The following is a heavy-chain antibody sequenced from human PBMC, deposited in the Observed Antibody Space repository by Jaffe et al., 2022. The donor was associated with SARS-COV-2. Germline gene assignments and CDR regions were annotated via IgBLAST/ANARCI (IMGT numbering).Heavy chain of an antibody. CDR2: IYTSGST. Sequence: QVQLQESGPGLVKPSQTLSLTCTVSGGSISSGSYYWSWIRQPAGKGLEWIGRIYTSGSTNYNPSLKSRVTISVDTSKNQFSLKLSSVTAADTAVYYCARGRARNDDLDYWGQGTLVTVSS. CDR3: ARGRARNDDLDY. V-gene: IGHV4-61*02. D-gene: IGHD1-1*01. CDR1: GGSISSGSYY. J-gene: IGHJ4*02.